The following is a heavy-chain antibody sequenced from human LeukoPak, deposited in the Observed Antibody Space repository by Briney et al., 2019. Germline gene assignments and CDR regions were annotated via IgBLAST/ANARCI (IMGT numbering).Heavy chain of an antibody. CDR1: GGTFSSHA. D-gene: IGHD6-19*01. CDR2: IIPIFGIA. CDR3: ATSRGQWLGTNWFDP. V-gene: IGHV1-69*04. J-gene: IGHJ5*02. Sequence: SVKVSCKASGGTFSSHAISWVRQAPGQGLEWMGRIIPIFGIANYAQKFQGRVTITADKSTSTAYMELSSLRSEDTAVYYCATSRGQWLGTNWFDPWGQGTLVTVSS.